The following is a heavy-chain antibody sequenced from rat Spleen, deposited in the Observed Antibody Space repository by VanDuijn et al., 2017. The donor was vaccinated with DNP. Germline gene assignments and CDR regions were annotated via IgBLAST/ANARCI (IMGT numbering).Heavy chain of an antibody. J-gene: IGHJ2*01. Sequence: EVQLVESGGGLVQPGRSLKLSCAASGFIFSKYDMAWVRRAPPKGLEWVASVSSRCVTTHYRDSVKGRFTVSRDNAKNTLYLQMDSLRSEDTATYYCARRNSGSLIDYWGQGVMVTVSS. CDR3: ARRNSGSLIDY. V-gene: IGHV5S13*01. D-gene: IGHD4-3*01. CDR1: GFIFSKYD. CDR2: VSSRCVTT.